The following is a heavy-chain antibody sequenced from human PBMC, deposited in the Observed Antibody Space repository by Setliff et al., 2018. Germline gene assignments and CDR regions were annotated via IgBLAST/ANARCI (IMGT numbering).Heavy chain of an antibody. Sequence: ASVKVSCKASGGTFSTYAISWVRQAPGQGLEWMGGIISMFGTTNYAQKFRGRVTITTDKSTSTAYMELSSLRSEDTAIYYCARGDFYYYFYMDVWGKGTTVTVSS. CDR2: IISMFGTT. J-gene: IGHJ6*03. V-gene: IGHV1-69*05. CDR3: ARGDFYYYFYMDV. CDR1: GGTFSTYA.